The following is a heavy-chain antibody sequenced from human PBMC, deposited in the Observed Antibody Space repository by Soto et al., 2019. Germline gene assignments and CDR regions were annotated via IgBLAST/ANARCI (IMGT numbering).Heavy chain of an antibody. J-gene: IGHJ4*02. CDR1: GGSLSGNY. CDR2: THHSGST. Sequence: QAQLQQWGTGLLKPSETLSLTCAVYGGSLSGNYWGWIRQPPGKGLEWIGETHHSGSTAYNPSLQSLVTISVDTSRNQFSLKLNSVTAADTAVYYCASTTAAIHLNYWSQGTLVTVSS. V-gene: IGHV4-34*01. CDR3: ASTTAAIHLNY. D-gene: IGHD2-21*02.